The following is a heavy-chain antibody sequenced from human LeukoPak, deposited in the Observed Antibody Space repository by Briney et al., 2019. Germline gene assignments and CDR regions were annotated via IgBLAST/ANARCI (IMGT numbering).Heavy chain of an antibody. CDR1: GGSFSSYY. CDR2: IYYSGST. Sequence: SETLSLTCAVYGGSFSSYYWSWIRQPPGKGLEWIGYIYYSGSTNYNPSPKSRVTISVDTSKNQFSLKLSSVTAADTAVYYCARHPRKGGQRYNWNYYHGMDVWGQGTTVTVSS. CDR3: ARHPRKGGQRYNWNYYHGMDV. D-gene: IGHD1-20*01. V-gene: IGHV4-59*08. J-gene: IGHJ6*02.